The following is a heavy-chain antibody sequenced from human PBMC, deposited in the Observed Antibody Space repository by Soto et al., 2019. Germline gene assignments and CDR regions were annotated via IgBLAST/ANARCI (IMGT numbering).Heavy chain of an antibody. D-gene: IGHD1-1*01. CDR1: GGSIITSYY. CDR3: ARDRSDDLNSFDAFDI. V-gene: IGHV4-39*02. Sequence: PSETLSLTCSVSGGSIITSYYWAWIRQPPGKGLEWIGSIYYSGSTYYNPSLKSRVTIFVDTSQSQFSLILGSVTAADTAVYYCARDRSDDLNSFDAFDIWGQGTMVTVSS. CDR2: IYYSGST. J-gene: IGHJ3*02.